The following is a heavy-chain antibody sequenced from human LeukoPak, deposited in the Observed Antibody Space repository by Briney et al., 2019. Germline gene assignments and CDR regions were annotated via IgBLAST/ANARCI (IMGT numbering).Heavy chain of an antibody. CDR3: ARVAKNLGDNYYDSSGLIDY. CDR1: GFTFSSYG. CDR2: IKQDGSEK. V-gene: IGHV3-7*01. J-gene: IGHJ4*02. Sequence: GGTLRLSCAASGFTFSSYGMSWVRQAPGKGLEWVANIKQDGSEKYYVDSVKGRFTISRDNAKNSLYLQMNSLRAEDTAVYYCARVAKNLGDNYYDSSGLIDYWGQGTLVTVSS. D-gene: IGHD3-22*01.